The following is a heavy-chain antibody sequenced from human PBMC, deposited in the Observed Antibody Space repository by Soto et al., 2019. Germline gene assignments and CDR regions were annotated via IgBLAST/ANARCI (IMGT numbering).Heavy chain of an antibody. J-gene: IGHJ5*02. CDR3: ARIYCTTTTCDSWFDP. Sequence: GESLKISCTGFGYTFTTFWISWVRQMPGKGLEWMGRIDPGDTYATYSPAFQGHVTTSADKATSTAYLQWSSLKASDTAMYFCARIYCTTTTCDSWFDPWGQGTLVTVSS. V-gene: IGHV5-10-1*01. CDR1: GYTFTTFW. D-gene: IGHD2-2*01. CDR2: IDPGDTYA.